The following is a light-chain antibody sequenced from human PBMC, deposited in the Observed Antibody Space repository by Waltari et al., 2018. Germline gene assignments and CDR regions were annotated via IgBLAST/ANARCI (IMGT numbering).Light chain of an antibody. V-gene: IGKV1-16*01. Sequence: DIQLTQSPSSLSASVGDRVTINCRASQDINGALAWFQHQPGKVPKTLIYDISTRQSGVPSRFGGSGSGTDFTLTIDSLQPDDFATYYCQHYYYYPFTFGGGTKVEVK. CDR2: DIS. J-gene: IGKJ4*01. CDR1: QDINGA. CDR3: QHYYYYPFT.